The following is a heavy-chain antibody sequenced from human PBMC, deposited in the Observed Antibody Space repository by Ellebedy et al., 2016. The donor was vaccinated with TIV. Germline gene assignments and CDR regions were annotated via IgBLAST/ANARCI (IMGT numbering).Heavy chain of an antibody. J-gene: IGHJ3*01. D-gene: IGHD1-14*01. CDR3: ARGRRDFDV. V-gene: IGHV3-23*01. CDR1: GFTFSNYA. Sequence: GESLKISCVGSGFTFSNYALTWVRRAPGKGLEWVSAITVRSIETFYADSVKGRFAISRDDSRNTLYLQLSSLRAEDAAVYYCARGRRDFDVWGHGTMVTVAS. CDR2: ITVRSIET.